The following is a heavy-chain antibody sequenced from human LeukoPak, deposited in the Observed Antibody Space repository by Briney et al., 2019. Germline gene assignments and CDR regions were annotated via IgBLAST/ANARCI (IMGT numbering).Heavy chain of an antibody. J-gene: IGHJ4*02. D-gene: IGHD3/OR15-3a*01. CDR3: ATSQITWTKANYYFDY. Sequence: PGGSLRLSCAASGFTFNSYNMNWVRQAPGKGLEWVSSITSSSTYMYYADSVKGRFTISRDNARNSLYLQMNSLRAEDTAVYYCATSQITWTKANYYFDYWGQGTLVTVSS. CDR1: GFTFNSYN. CDR2: ITSSSTYM. V-gene: IGHV3-21*01.